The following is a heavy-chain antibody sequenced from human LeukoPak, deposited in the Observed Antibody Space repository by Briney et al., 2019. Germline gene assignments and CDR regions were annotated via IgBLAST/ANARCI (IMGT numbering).Heavy chain of an antibody. CDR2: ISYDGSNK. J-gene: IGHJ4*02. D-gene: IGHD2-2*01. CDR1: GFTFSSYA. CDR3: ARSEGSYARGYVDY. V-gene: IGHV3-30-3*01. Sequence: GRSLRLSCAASGFTFSSYAMHRVRQVPGKGLEWVAVISYDGSNKYYADSVKGRFTISRDNSKNTLYLQMNSLRAEDTAVYYCARSEGSYARGYVDYWGQGTLVTVSS.